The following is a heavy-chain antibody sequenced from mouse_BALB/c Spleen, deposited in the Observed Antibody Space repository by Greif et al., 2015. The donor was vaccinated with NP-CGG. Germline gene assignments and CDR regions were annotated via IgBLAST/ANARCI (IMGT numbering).Heavy chain of an antibody. CDR1: GFSLTSYG. V-gene: IGHV2-2*02. CDR3: ARNLEYYGSSLYCYAMDY. CDR2: IWSGGST. J-gene: IGHJ4*01. Sequence: VKLQESGPGLAQPSQSLSITCTVSGFSLTSYGVHWVRQSPGKGLEWLGVIWSGGSTDYNAAFISRLSISKDNSRSXVFFKMNSLQANDTAIYYCARNLEYYGSSLYCYAMDYWGQGTSVTVSS. D-gene: IGHD1-1*01.